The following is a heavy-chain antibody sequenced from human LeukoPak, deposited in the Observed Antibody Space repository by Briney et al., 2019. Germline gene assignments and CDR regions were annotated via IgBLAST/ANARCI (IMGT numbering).Heavy chain of an antibody. CDR1: GGSISSSSYY. J-gene: IGHJ6*03. CDR2: IYYSGST. D-gene: IGHD2-2*01. Sequence: SETLSLTCTVSGGSISSSSYYWGWIRQPPGQGLEWIGSIYYSGSTYYNPSLKSRVTIAVATSKNQFSLKLSSVTATATAVYYCAMTPAATTFYSCCYMDGGGKASTVTV. CDR3: AMTPAATTFYSCCYMDG. V-gene: IGHV4-39*07.